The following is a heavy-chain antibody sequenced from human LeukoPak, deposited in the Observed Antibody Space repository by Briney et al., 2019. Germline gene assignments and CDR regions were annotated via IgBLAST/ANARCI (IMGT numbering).Heavy chain of an antibody. CDR3: ARGPVGATNYYYYMDV. V-gene: IGHV3-7*01. CDR1: GFTFSSYW. Sequence: QPGGSLRLSCAASGFTFSSYWMSWVRQAPGKGLEWLANIKQDGSEKYYVDSVKGRFTISRDNAKNSLYLQMNSLRAEDTAVYYCARGPVGATNYYYYMDVWGKGTTVTVSS. D-gene: IGHD1-26*01. J-gene: IGHJ6*03. CDR2: IKQDGSEK.